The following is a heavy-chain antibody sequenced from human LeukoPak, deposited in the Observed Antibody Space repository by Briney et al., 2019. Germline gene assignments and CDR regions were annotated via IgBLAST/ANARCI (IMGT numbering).Heavy chain of an antibody. CDR2: IKDGRSTT. J-gene: IGHJ5*02. V-gene: IGHV3-74*01. CDR3: ARSHTIFGVDP. CDR1: GFTFSSYW. Sequence: GGSLRLSCAASGFTFSSYWIHWVRQGPGKGLVWVSRIKDGRSTTDYADSVKGRFTISRDDAKNTLYLQMNSLRAEDTAVYYCARSHTIFGVDPWGQGTLVTVSS. D-gene: IGHD3-3*01.